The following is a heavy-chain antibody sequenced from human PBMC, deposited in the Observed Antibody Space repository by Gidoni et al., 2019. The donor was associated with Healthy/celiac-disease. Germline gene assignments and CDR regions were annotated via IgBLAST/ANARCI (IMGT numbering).Heavy chain of an antibody. J-gene: IGHJ4*02. Sequence: EVQLLECGGGLVQPGGCLRRLCGASGVTFRRYARSWVRQAPGKGLEWVSAISGSGGSTYYADSVKGLFTISRDNSKNTLYLQMNSLRAEDTAVYYCAKSGTAGYCSGGSCILNYWGQGTLVTVSS. CDR2: ISGSGGST. D-gene: IGHD2-15*01. CDR3: AKSGTAGYCSGGSCILNY. V-gene: IGHV3-23*01. CDR1: GVTFRRYA.